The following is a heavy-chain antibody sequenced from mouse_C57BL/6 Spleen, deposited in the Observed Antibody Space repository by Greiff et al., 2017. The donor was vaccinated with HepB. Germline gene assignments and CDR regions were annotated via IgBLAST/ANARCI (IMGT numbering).Heavy chain of an antibody. CDR3: AAMVTTGPYWYFDV. D-gene: IGHD2-2*01. Sequence: QVTLKVSGPGILQSSQTLSLTCSFSGFSLSTSGMGVSWIRQPSGKGLEWLAHIYWDDDKRYNPSLKSRLTISKDTSRNQVFLKITSVDTADTATYYWAAMVTTGPYWYFDVWGTGTTVTVSS. CDR1: GFSLSTSGMG. CDR2: IYWDDDK. V-gene: IGHV8-12*01. J-gene: IGHJ1*03.